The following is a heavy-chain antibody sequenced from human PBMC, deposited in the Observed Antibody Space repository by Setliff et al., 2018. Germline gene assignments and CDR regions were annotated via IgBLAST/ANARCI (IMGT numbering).Heavy chain of an antibody. V-gene: IGHV3-21*01. CDR1: GFTFSSNN. CDR3: ARDAPGEYDFWSGYSRRPWFDP. Sequence: GGSLRLSCAASGFTFSSNNMHWVRQAPGKGLEWVSCISGSSSYIYYADSVKGRFTISRDSSKNTLYLQMNSLRAEDTAVYYCARDAPGEYDFWSGYSRRPWFDPWGQGTLVTVSS. CDR2: ISGSSSYI. J-gene: IGHJ5*02. D-gene: IGHD3-3*01.